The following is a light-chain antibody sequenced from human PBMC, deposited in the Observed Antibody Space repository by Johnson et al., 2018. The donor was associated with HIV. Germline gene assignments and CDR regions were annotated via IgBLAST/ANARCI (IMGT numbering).Light chain of an antibody. CDR3: GTWDSSLSAPLYV. V-gene: IGLV1-51*02. CDR1: SSNIGNNF. J-gene: IGLJ1*01. CDR2: ANN. Sequence: QSVLTQPPSVSAAPGQKVTISCSGSSSNIGNNFVSWYQQLPGTAPKLLIYANNKRPSGIADRFSGSKSGTSATLCITGLQTGAEADYYCGTWDSSLSAPLYVFGTGTKVTVL.